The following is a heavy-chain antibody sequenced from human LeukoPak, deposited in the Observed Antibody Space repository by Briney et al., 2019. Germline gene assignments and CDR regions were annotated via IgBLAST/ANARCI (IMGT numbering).Heavy chain of an antibody. CDR3: AKDSSSSSKDYFDY. V-gene: IGHV3-33*06. CDR2: IWYDGSNK. D-gene: IGHD6-6*01. CDR1: GFTFSSYG. Sequence: GRSLRLSCAASGFTFSSYGMHWVRQAPGKGLEWVVVIWYDGSNKYYADSVKGRFTISRDDSKNTLYLQMNSLRAEDTAVYYCAKDSSSSSKDYFDYWGQGTLVTVSS. J-gene: IGHJ4*02.